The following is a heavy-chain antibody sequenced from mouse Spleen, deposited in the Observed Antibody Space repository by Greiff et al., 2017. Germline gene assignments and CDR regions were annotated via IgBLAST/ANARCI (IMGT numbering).Heavy chain of an antibody. CDR2: IYPRSGNT. D-gene: IGHD1-1*01. J-gene: IGHJ4*01. Sequence: VQLQQSGAELARPGASVKLSCKASGYTFTSYGISWVKQRTGQGLEWIGEIYPRSGNTYYNEKFKGKATLTADKSSSTAYMELRSLTSEDSAVFFCARGGVITRGGDAMDYWGQGTSVTVSA. CDR3: ARGGVITRGGDAMDY. V-gene: IGHV1-81*01. CDR1: GYTFTSYG.